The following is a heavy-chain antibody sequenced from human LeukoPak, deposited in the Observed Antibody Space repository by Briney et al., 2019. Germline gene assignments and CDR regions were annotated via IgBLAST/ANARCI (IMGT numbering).Heavy chain of an antibody. CDR1: GFSFDEYT. CDR2: ISWDGGSR. V-gene: IGHV3-43*01. D-gene: IGHD3-22*01. Sequence: GGSLRLSCAASGFSFDEYTLHWVRQAPGKGLEWVSLISWDGGSRGYADSVKGRFTISRGNSKNSLYLQMNSLRTEDTALYYCAKDLDSSGYRFYFRHWGQGTLVTVSS. J-gene: IGHJ1*01. CDR3: AKDLDSSGYRFYFRH.